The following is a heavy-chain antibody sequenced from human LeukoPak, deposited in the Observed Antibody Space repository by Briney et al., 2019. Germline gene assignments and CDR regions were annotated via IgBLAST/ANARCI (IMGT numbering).Heavy chain of an antibody. J-gene: IGHJ6*03. D-gene: IGHD3-3*01. CDR2: SSYGGST. V-gene: IGHV4-59*12. Sequence: PSETLSLTCTVSGGSINNYYWSWIRQSPGKGLEWIGHSSYGGSTSYNPSLKSRVTMSVDTSKNQFSLKLSSVTAADTAVYYCAREDSDFGYYMDVWGKGTTVTVSS. CDR3: AREDSDFGYYMDV. CDR1: GGSINNYY.